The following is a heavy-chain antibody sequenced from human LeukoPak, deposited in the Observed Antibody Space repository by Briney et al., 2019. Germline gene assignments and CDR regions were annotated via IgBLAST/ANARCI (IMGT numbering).Heavy chain of an antibody. Sequence: GGSLRLSCAASGFTLSGYGMHWVRQAPGKGLEWVAVISYDASNKYYADSVKGRFTISRDNSKNTLYLQMNSLRSEDTAVYYCARGGWFGEFPYYMDVWGKGTTVTVSS. V-gene: IGHV3-30*03. CDR3: ARGGWFGEFPYYMDV. CDR1: GFTLSGYG. CDR2: ISYDASNK. J-gene: IGHJ6*03. D-gene: IGHD3-10*01.